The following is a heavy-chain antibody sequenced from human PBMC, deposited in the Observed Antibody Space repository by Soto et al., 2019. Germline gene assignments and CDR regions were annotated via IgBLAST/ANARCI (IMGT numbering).Heavy chain of an antibody. CDR1: GDTFSDYY. J-gene: IGHJ4*02. Sequence: QVQLMQSGAEVKKPGASVKVSCKASGDTFSDYYIHWVRQAPGQGLEWMGTVNPSGGHTTYSQHFLGSVTMTRDTTTSTLHMELTSMKSEDTAVYYCARGGHVVVVTAALDYWNQGTLVTVSS. V-gene: IGHV1-46*01. CDR2: VNPSGGHT. D-gene: IGHD2-21*02. CDR3: ARGGHVVVVTAALDY.